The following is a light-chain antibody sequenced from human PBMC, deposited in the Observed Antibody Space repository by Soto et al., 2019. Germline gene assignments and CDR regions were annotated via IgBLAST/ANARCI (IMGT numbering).Light chain of an antibody. CDR2: GSA. Sequence: EIVMTQSPATLSVSPGERATLSCRASQSVFSSLAWYQQRPGQAPRLLIYGSATRATGIPDRFSGSGSGTEFTLTISGLQSEDSAVYYCQQYHSWPAFGQGTRLEIK. V-gene: IGKV3-15*01. J-gene: IGKJ5*01. CDR3: QQYHSWPA. CDR1: QSVFSS.